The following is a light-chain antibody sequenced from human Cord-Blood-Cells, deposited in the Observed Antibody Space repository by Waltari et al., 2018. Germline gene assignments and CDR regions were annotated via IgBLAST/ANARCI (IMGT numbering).Light chain of an antibody. J-gene: IGKJ4*01. CDR1: QSVSSY. CDR2: DAS. Sequence: EIVLTQSPATRSLSPGERSTLSCRASQSVSSYLAWYQQKPGQAPRLLIYDASNRATGIPARFSGSWSGTDFTLTISSLEPEDFAVYYCQQRSNWLTFGGGTKVEIK. V-gene: IGKV3-11*01. CDR3: QQRSNWLT.